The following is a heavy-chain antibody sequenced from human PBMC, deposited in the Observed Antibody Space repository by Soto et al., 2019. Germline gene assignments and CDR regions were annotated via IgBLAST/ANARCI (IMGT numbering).Heavy chain of an antibody. J-gene: IGHJ6*03. Sequence: SETLSLTCTVSGGSISSYYWSWIRQPPGKGLEWIGYIYYSGSTNYNPSLKSRVTISVDTSKNQFSLKLSSVTAADTAVYYCARHLRTATPFGGYYYYYMDVWGKGTTVTVSS. D-gene: IGHD2-15*01. CDR3: ARHLRTATPFGGYYYYYMDV. CDR2: IYYSGST. V-gene: IGHV4-59*08. CDR1: GGSISSYY.